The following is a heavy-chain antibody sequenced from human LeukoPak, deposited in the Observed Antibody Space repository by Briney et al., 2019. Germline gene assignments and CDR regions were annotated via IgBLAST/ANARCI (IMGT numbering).Heavy chain of an antibody. CDR3: TKDMWMVTANGAFDI. Sequence: PGGSLRLSCAASGFTFDEYAMHWVRQAPGKGLEWVSTISRNSDSIGYADAVKGRFTISRDNAKNSLYLQMNSLRAEDTAFYYCTKDMWMVTANGAFDIWGQGTMVTVSS. CDR1: GFTFDEYA. J-gene: IGHJ3*02. V-gene: IGHV3-9*01. D-gene: IGHD2-21*02. CDR2: ISRNSDSI.